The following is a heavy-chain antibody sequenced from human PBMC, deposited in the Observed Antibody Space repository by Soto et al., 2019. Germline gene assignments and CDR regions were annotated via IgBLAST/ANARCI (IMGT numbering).Heavy chain of an antibody. CDR1: GYTFTSYY. D-gene: IGHD6-19*01. CDR3: ARAPAVAVDFDY. J-gene: IGHJ4*02. Sequence: QVQLVQSGAEVKKPGASVKVSCKASGYTFTSYYMHWVRQAPGQGLEWMGIINPSGGSTSYAQKFHGRVTMTRDTSTSTVYMELSSLRSEDTAVYYCARAPAVAVDFDYWGQGTLVTVSS. CDR2: INPSGGST. V-gene: IGHV1-46*01.